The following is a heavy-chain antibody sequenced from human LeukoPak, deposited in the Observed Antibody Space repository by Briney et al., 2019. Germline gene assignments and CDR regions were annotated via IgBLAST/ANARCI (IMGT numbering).Heavy chain of an antibody. CDR3: AKDGVFCSSTSCHWGDYYYYYMDV. D-gene: IGHD2-2*01. V-gene: IGHV3-33*06. J-gene: IGHJ6*03. CDR1: GFTFSSYG. CDR2: IWYDGSNK. Sequence: PGGSLRLSCAASGFTFSSYGMHWVRQAPGKGLEWVAVIWYDGSNKYYADSVKGRFTISRDNSKNTLYLQMNSLRAEDTAMYYCAKDGVFCSSTSCHWGDYYYYYMDVWGKGTTVTVSS.